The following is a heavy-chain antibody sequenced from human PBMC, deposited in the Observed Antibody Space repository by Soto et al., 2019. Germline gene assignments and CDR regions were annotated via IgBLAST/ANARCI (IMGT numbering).Heavy chain of an antibody. Sequence: ASVKVSCKASGGTFSSYTISWVRQAPGQGLEWMGRIIPILGIANYAQKFQGRVTITADKSTSTAYMELSSLRSEDTAVYYCARASPAIAVAGTRMAFDIWGQGTMVTVSS. V-gene: IGHV1-69*02. CDR2: IIPILGIA. J-gene: IGHJ3*02. CDR1: GGTFSSYT. CDR3: ARASPAIAVAGTRMAFDI. D-gene: IGHD6-19*01.